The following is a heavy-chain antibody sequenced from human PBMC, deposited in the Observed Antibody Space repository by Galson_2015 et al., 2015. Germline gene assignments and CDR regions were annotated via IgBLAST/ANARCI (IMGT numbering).Heavy chain of an antibody. CDR2: IYYYGST. Sequence: ETLSLTCTVSGGSIRSSSYYWVWIRQPPGKGLEWIGSIYYYGSTDYNPSLKSRVTISADTSKNQFSLNLSSVTAADTAVYYCARQDCYDSSMGYWGQGTLVTVSS. J-gene: IGHJ4*02. D-gene: IGHD3-22*01. CDR3: ARQDCYDSSMGY. CDR1: GGSIRSSSYY. V-gene: IGHV4-39*01.